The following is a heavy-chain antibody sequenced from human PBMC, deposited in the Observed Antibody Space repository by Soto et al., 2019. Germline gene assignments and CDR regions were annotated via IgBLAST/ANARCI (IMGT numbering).Heavy chain of an antibody. CDR1: GFTFSSYG. CDR2: IWYDGSNK. CDR3: ARESGGSWHYFDY. Sequence: GGSLRLSCAASGFTFSSYGMHWVRQAPGKGLEWVAVIWYDGSNKYYADSVKGRFTISRDNSKNTLYLQMNSLRAEDTAVYYCARESGGSWHYFDYWGQGTLVTVSS. D-gene: IGHD2-15*01. V-gene: IGHV3-33*01. J-gene: IGHJ4*02.